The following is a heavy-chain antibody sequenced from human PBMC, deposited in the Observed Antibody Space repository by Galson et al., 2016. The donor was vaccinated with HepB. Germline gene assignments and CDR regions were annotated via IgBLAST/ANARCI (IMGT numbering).Heavy chain of an antibody. J-gene: IGHJ6*02. CDR2: FDREQGES. V-gene: IGHV1-24*01. CDR1: GYTLSEFY. D-gene: IGHD3-3*01. CDR3: ARDVRSPVGDCDLWSGYNRPSGLDV. Sequence: SVKVSCKVSGYTLSEFYMHWVRQTPGKGLEWMGRFDREQGESIYAQKFQGRVTMTEDTSTSTAYMELTSLGSDDTGVYYCARDVRSPVGDCDLWSGYNRPSGLDVWGQGTTVIVSS.